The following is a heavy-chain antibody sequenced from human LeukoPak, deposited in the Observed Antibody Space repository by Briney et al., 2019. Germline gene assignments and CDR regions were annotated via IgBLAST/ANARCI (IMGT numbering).Heavy chain of an antibody. Sequence: GGSLRLSCAASGFTFSDHYMDWVRQAPGKGLEWVGRTRNKANSYTTEYAASVRGRFTISRDDSKNSLYLQMNSLRAEDTAVYYCARDPSGYDILTGYYHHNWFDPWGQGTLVTVSS. CDR1: GFTFSDHY. CDR2: TRNKANSYTT. J-gene: IGHJ5*02. CDR3: ARDPSGYDILTGYYHHNWFDP. D-gene: IGHD3-9*01. V-gene: IGHV3-72*01.